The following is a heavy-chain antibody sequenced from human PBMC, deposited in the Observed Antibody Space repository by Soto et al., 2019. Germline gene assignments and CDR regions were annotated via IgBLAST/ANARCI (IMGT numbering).Heavy chain of an antibody. V-gene: IGHV4-31*03. CDR2: IYYSGST. D-gene: IGHD3-22*01. J-gene: IGHJ3*02. CDR3: ARDRGGGVVVITPDAFDI. Sequence: QVQLQESGPGLVKPSQTLSLTCTVSGGSISSGGYYWSWIRQHPGKGLEWIGYIYYSGSTYYNPSLKSRVTISGDTSKNPFSRKLSSVTAADTAVYYCARDRGGGVVVITPDAFDIWGQGTMVTVSS. CDR1: GGSISSGGYY.